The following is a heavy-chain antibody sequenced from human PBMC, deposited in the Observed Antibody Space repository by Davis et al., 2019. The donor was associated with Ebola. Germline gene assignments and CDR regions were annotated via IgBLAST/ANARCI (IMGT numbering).Heavy chain of an antibody. D-gene: IGHD2-15*01. CDR2: IYPGDSDT. CDR1: GYSFSSYW. J-gene: IGHJ4*02. CDR3: ASGLRPIDFDY. Sequence: GESLKISCQVSGYSFSSYWIAWVRQMPGKGLEWMGIIYPGDSDTRYSPSFQGQVTISADKSISTAYLQWSSLKASDTAMYYCASGLRPIDFDYWGQGTLVTVSS. V-gene: IGHV5-51*01.